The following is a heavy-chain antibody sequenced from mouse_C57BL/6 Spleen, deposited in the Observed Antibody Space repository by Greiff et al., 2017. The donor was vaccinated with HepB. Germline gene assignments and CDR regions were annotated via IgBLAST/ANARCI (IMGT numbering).Heavy chain of an antibody. J-gene: IGHJ1*03. V-gene: IGHV1-15*01. Sequence: VQLVESGAELVRPGASVTLSCKASGYTFTDYEMHWVKQTPVHGLEWIGAIDPETGGTAYNQKFKGKAILTADKSSSTAYMELRSLTSEDSAVYYCTRKVITTVVALCWYFDVWGTGTTVTVSS. CDR3: TRKVITTVVALCWYFDV. CDR1: GYTFTDYE. CDR2: IDPETGGT. D-gene: IGHD1-1*01.